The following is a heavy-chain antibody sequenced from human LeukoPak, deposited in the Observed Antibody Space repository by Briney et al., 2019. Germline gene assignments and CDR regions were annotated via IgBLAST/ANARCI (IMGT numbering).Heavy chain of an antibody. V-gene: IGHV3-73*01. CDR3: ARHRIGGNTFDY. D-gene: IGHD1-20*01. Sequence: GGSLRHSCAASGFTFSDSALHWVRQAPGKGQEWVGRIRSKPNNYAAAYTATVKGRFTITRDESKNSAYMQLNSLNSEDTAMYYCARHRIGGNTFDYWGQGTLVSVSS. CDR2: IRSKPNNYAA. CDR1: GFTFSDSA. J-gene: IGHJ4*02.